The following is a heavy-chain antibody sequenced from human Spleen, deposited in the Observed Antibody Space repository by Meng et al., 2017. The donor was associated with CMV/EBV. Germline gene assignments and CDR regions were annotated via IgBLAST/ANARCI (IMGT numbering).Heavy chain of an antibody. V-gene: IGHV1-2*02. D-gene: IGHD5-12*01. CDR2: INPNSGGT. Sequence: ASVKVSCKASGYTFTGYYMHWVRQAPGQGLEWMGWINPNSGGTNYAQKFQGRVTMTRDTSISTAYMELSRLRSNDTAVYYCARDKRGYVFFGPRVFRNGMDVWGQGTTVTVSS. CDR1: GYTFTGYY. CDR3: ARDKRGYVFFGPRVFRNGMDV. J-gene: IGHJ6*02.